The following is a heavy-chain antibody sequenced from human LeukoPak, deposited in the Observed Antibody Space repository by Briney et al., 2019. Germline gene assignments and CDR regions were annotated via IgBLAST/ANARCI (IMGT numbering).Heavy chain of an antibody. CDR3: ARSVVSSSWYLMDYYFDY. Sequence: ASVKVSCKASGYTFTSYDINWVRQATGQGLEWMGWMNPNSGNTGYAQKFQGRVTMTRNTSISTAYMELSSLRSEDTAVYYCARSVVSSSWYLMDYYFDYWGQGTLVTVSS. J-gene: IGHJ4*02. CDR1: GYTFTSYD. CDR2: MNPNSGNT. V-gene: IGHV1-8*01. D-gene: IGHD6-13*01.